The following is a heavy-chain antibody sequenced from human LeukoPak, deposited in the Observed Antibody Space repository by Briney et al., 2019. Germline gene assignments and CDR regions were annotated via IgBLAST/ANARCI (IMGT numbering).Heavy chain of an antibody. Sequence: PSETLSLTCTVSGGSISSGDYYWSWIRQPPGKGLEWIGYIYYSGSTYYNPSLKSRVTISVDTSKNQFSLKLSSVTAADTAVYYCARGPYYYGSGSYSGYFDYWGQGTLVTVSS. D-gene: IGHD3-10*01. J-gene: IGHJ4*02. V-gene: IGHV4-30-4*01. CDR3: ARGPYYYGSGSYSGYFDY. CDR1: GGSISSGDYY. CDR2: IYYSGST.